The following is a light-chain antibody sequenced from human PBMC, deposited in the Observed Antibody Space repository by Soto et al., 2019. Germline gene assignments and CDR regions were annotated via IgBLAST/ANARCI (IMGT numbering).Light chain of an antibody. Sequence: QSVLTQPPSASGTPGQRVTISCSGSSSNIGSNTVNWYHQLPGTAPKLLMYSNNQRPSGVPDRFSGSKSGTSASLAISGLQSEDEADYYCAAWDDSLHVVFGGGTKVTVL. CDR3: AAWDDSLHVV. CDR2: SNN. J-gene: IGLJ2*01. V-gene: IGLV1-44*01. CDR1: SSNIGSNT.